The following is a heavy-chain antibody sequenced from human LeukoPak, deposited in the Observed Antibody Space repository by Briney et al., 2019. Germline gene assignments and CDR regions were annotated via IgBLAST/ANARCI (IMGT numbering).Heavy chain of an antibody. CDR2: ISTNGDVI. Sequence: PGGSLRLSCAASGFTVSGNYMSWVRQAPGKGLEWVAHISTNGDVINYANSVKGRFTISRDNAKNSVYLQMNSLRVDDTALYYCARDATTAVGWVYMDVWGKGTTVTISS. CDR3: ARDATTAVGWVYMDV. CDR1: GFTVSGNY. V-gene: IGHV3-11*04. J-gene: IGHJ6*03. D-gene: IGHD6-13*01.